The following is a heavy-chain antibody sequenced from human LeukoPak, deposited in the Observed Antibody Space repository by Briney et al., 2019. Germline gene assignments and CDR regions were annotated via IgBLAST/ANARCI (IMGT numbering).Heavy chain of an antibody. CDR2: IRKDGSHK. CDR1: GFTFSDHD. V-gene: IGHV3-30*02. Sequence: GGSLRLSCGASGFTFSDHDMHWVRQAPGKGLEWVTFIRKDGSHKFYVDSVRGRFTISRGNSKNMVSLQMNSLRTDDTAVYFCAKSSGSGFDHWGQGTLVTVSS. CDR3: AKSSGSGFDH. J-gene: IGHJ4*02. D-gene: IGHD1-26*01.